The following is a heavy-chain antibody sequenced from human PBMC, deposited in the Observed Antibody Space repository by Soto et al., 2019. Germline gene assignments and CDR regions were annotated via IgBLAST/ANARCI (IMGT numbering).Heavy chain of an antibody. CDR3: ARDRLMVYDEARYYFDY. CDR1: GFTFSSYS. Sequence: EVQLVESGGGLVKPGGSLRLSCAASGFTFSSYSMNWVRQAPGKGLEWVSSISSSSSYIYYADSVKGRFTISRDNAKNALYLQMTSLRAEDTAVYYCARDRLMVYDEARYYFDYWGQGTLVTVSS. CDR2: ISSSSSYI. D-gene: IGHD2-8*01. J-gene: IGHJ4*02. V-gene: IGHV3-21*01.